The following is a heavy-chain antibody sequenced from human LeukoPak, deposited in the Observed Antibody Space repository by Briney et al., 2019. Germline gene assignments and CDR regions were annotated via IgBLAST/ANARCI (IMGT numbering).Heavy chain of an antibody. D-gene: IGHD2-15*01. V-gene: IGHV5-51*01. CDR2: IYPGDSDT. CDR1: GYSFTSYW. CDR3: ARRVVAATGYYYYYYMDV. Sequence: PGESLKISCKGSGYSFTSYWIGWVRQMPGKGLEWMGIIYPGDSDTRYSPSFQGQVTISADKSISTAYLQWSSLKASDTAMYYCARRVVAATGYYYYYYMDVGGKGTTVTVSS. J-gene: IGHJ6*03.